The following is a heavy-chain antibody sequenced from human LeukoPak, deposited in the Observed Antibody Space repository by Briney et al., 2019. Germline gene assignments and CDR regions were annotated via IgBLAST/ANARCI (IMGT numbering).Heavy chain of an antibody. J-gene: IGHJ5*02. V-gene: IGHV4-4*07. CDR3: ARVSIAARPPYGWFDP. D-gene: IGHD6-6*01. Sequence: SETLSLTCTVSGGSISSYYWSRIRQPAGKGLEWIGRIYTSGSTNYNPSLKSRVTMSVDTSKNQFSLKLSSVTAADTAVYYCARVSIAARPPYGWFDPWGQGTLVTVSS. CDR2: IYTSGST. CDR1: GGSISSYY.